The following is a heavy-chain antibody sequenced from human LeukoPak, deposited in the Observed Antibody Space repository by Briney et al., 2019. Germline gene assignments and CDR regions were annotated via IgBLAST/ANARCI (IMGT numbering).Heavy chain of an antibody. CDR3: ARASDIVLMVYARDYYGMDV. Sequence: ASVKVSCKASGGTFSSYAISWVRQAPGQGLEWMGGIIPIFGTANYAQKFQGRVTISADESTSTAYMELSSLRSEDTAVYYCARASDIVLMVYARDYYGMDVWGQGTTVTVSS. CDR1: GGTFSSYA. D-gene: IGHD2-8*01. V-gene: IGHV1-69*13. J-gene: IGHJ6*02. CDR2: IIPIFGTA.